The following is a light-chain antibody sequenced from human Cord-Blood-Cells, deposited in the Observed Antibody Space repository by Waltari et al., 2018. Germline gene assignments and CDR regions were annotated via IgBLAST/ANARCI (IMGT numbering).Light chain of an antibody. CDR2: DVS. J-gene: IGLJ3*02. CDR3: SSYTSSSTWV. V-gene: IGLV2-14*01. Sequence: QSALPQPASVSGSPGQSITISCTGTSSDVGGYNYVSWYQQHPGKAPKLMIYDVSNRPSGVSNRFSGSKSGNTASLTISGLQAEDEADYYCSSYTSSSTWVFGRDQADRP. CDR1: SSDVGGYNY.